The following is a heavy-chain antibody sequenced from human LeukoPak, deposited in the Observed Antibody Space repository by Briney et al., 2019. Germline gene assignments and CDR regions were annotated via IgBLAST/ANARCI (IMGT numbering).Heavy chain of an antibody. Sequence: GGSLRLSCAASGFTFSSYGMHWVRQAPGKGLEWVAFIRYDGSNKYYADSVKGRFTISRDNSKNTLYLQMNSLRAEDTAVYYCAKGPDVLLWFGELLPFDYWGQGTLVTVSS. CDR3: AKGPDVLLWFGELLPFDY. CDR2: IRYDGSNK. CDR1: GFTFSSYG. D-gene: IGHD3-10*01. J-gene: IGHJ4*02. V-gene: IGHV3-30*02.